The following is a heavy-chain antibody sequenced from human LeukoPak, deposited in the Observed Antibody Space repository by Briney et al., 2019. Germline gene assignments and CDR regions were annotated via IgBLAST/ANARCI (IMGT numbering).Heavy chain of an antibody. J-gene: IGHJ4*02. CDR2: ISSSSSYT. CDR1: GFTFSDYY. CDR3: ARDLVGATGDY. V-gene: IGHV3-11*06. Sequence: GGSLRLSCAASGFTFSDYYMSWIRQVPGKGLEWVSYISSSSSYTNYADSVKGRFTISRDNAKNSLYLQMNSLRAEDTAVYYCARDLVGATGDYWGQGTLVTVSS. D-gene: IGHD1-26*01.